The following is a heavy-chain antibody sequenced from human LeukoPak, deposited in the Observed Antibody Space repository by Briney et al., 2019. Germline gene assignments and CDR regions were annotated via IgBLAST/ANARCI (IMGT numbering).Heavy chain of an antibody. CDR1: GGSISSGGYS. CDR3: ARGGKNYYGSGSIIDY. CDR2: IYHSGST. J-gene: IGHJ4*02. D-gene: IGHD3-10*01. V-gene: IGHV4-30-2*01. Sequence: SQTLSLTCAVSGGSISSGGYSWSWIRQPPGKGLEWIGYIYHSGSTYYNPSLKSRVTISVDRSKNQFSLKLSSVTAADTAVYYCARGGKNYYGSGSIIDYWGQGTLVTVSS.